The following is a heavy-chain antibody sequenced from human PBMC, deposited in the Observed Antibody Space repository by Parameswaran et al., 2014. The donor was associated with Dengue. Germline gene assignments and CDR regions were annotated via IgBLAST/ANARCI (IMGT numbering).Heavy chain of an antibody. D-gene: IGHD6-13*01. V-gene: IGHV1-69*06. CDR3: ARDIAAAGDDY. Sequence: WVRQAPGQGLEWMGGIIPIFGTANYAQKFQGRVTITADKSTSTAYMELSSLRSEDTAVYYCARDIAAAGDDYWGQGTLVTVSS. J-gene: IGHJ4*02. CDR2: IIPIFGTA.